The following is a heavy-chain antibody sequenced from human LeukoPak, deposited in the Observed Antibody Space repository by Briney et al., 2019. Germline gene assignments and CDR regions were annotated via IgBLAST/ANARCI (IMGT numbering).Heavy chain of an antibody. D-gene: IGHD6-13*01. CDR3: AREQAGTSGWYTLDY. Sequence: GGSLGLSCAASGFTFSPYAMDWVRQAPGKGLQWVSAFSRRGTTHYADSVKGRFTISRDNSKNEVYLQMNSLRVDDTGIYYCAREQAGTSGWYTLDYWGQGTVVTVSS. CDR1: GFTFSPYA. V-gene: IGHV3-23*01. CDR2: FSRRGTT. J-gene: IGHJ4*02.